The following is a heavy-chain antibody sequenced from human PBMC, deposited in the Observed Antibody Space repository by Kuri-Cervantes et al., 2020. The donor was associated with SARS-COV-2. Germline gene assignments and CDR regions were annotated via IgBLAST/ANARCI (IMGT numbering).Heavy chain of an antibody. Sequence: GGSLRLSCAVSGFTFTSHAMHWVRQAPGKGLEWVALISYDGSNKFYADSVKGRFTISRDNAKNSLYLQMNSLRAEDTAVYYCANGLLLNFDYWGQGTLVTVSS. CDR2: ISYDGSNK. D-gene: IGHD2/OR15-2a*01. V-gene: IGHV3-30*18. CDR3: ANGLLLNFDY. J-gene: IGHJ4*02. CDR1: GFTFTSHA.